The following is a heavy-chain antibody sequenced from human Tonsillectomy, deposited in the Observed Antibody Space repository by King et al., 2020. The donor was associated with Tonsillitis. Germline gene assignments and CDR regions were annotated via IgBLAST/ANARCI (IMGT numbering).Heavy chain of an antibody. Sequence: QVQLQESGPGLVKPSGTLSLTCVVSGDSISSTNWWNWVRQSPGKGLEWIGEIHHSGNIISNPSLQSRVTISLDLSQNQFSLKLNSVTAADTAVYFCARDREWGDGVWAFDIWGQGTMVSVS. CDR3: ARDREWGDGVWAFDI. V-gene: IGHV4-4*02. D-gene: IGHD1-26*01. CDR1: GDSISSTNW. J-gene: IGHJ3*02. CDR2: IHHSGNI.